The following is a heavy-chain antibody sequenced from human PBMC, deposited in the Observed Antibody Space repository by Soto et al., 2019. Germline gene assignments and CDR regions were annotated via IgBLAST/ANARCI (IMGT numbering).Heavy chain of an antibody. D-gene: IGHD2-2*01. CDR1: GGSLSAYY. Sequence: QVQLQQWGAGLLKPSETLSLTCAVYGGSLSAYYWSWIRQPPGKGLEWIGEINPRGTTNSNPSLKSRVTISVDTSKNQFSLKLSSVTAADTAVYHCALAPAAHILHWGQGTLVTVSS. V-gene: IGHV4-34*01. CDR3: ALAPAAHILH. CDR2: INPRGTT. J-gene: IGHJ1*01.